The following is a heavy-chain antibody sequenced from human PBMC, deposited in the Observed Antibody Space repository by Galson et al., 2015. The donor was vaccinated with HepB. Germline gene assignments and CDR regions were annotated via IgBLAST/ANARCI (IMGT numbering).Heavy chain of an antibody. CDR1: GFTSSSYW. D-gene: IGHD3-10*01. CDR2: IKQDGSER. Sequence: SLRLSCAVSGFTSSSYWMNWVRQAPGKGLEWVASIKQDGSERHCVDSVKGRFTISGDNAKNSLYLQMNSLRAEDTAVYYCARASSGPWSEFTDFWGQGTLVTVSS. J-gene: IGHJ4*02. V-gene: IGHV3-7*03. CDR3: ARASSGPWSEFTDF.